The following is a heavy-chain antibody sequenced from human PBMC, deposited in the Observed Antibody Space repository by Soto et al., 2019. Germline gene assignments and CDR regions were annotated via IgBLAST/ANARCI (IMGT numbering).Heavy chain of an antibody. CDR2: INPSGGST. Sequence: ASVKVSGKASGYTFTSYYMHWVRQAPGQGLEWMGIINPSGGSTSYAQKFQGRVTMTRDTSTSTVYMELSSLRSEDTAVYYCASQPTTVTTQDYYYYGMDVWGQGTTVTVSS. CDR3: ASQPTTVTTQDYYYYGMDV. V-gene: IGHV1-46*01. J-gene: IGHJ6*02. CDR1: GYTFTSYY. D-gene: IGHD4-4*01.